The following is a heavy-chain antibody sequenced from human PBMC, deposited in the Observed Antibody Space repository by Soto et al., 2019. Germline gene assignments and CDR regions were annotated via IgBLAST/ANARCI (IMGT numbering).Heavy chain of an antibody. Sequence: PGESLKISCKGAGYSFTSYWSGWVRQMPGKGLEWMGIIYPGDSDTRYSPSFQGQVTISADKSISTAYLQWSSLKASDTAMYYCARHGMPMVAGMDVWGQGTTVTVSS. J-gene: IGHJ6*02. V-gene: IGHV5-51*01. CDR3: ARHGMPMVAGMDV. D-gene: IGHD3-10*01. CDR2: IYPGDSDT. CDR1: GYSFTSYW.